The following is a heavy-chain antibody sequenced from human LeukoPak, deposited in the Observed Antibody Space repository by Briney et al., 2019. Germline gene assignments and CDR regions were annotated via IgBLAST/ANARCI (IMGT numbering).Heavy chain of an antibody. CDR3: VRRGIEVAGIDY. J-gene: IGHJ4*02. Sequence: GESLKISCKGSGYRFTSYWIGWVRQMPGKGLEWMGIIYPGDSNTRYSPSFRGQVTISADESISTAYLQWSSLRASDTAMYYCVRRGIEVAGIDYWGQGTLVTVSS. D-gene: IGHD6-19*01. CDR2: IYPGDSNT. CDR1: GYRFTSYW. V-gene: IGHV5-51*01.